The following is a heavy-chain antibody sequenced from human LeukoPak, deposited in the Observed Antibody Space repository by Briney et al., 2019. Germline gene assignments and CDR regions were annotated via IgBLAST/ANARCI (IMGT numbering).Heavy chain of an antibody. Sequence: PGESLKISCKGSGYSFTSYWIAWVRQMPGKGLEWMGIIYPGDSDTRYSPSFQGQVTISADKSSSTSYLQWSSLKASDTAMYHCARRVGSSSWFFDYWGQGTLVTVSS. CDR3: ARRVGSSSWFFDY. CDR2: IYPGDSDT. D-gene: IGHD6-13*01. J-gene: IGHJ4*02. CDR1: GYSFTSYW. V-gene: IGHV5-51*01.